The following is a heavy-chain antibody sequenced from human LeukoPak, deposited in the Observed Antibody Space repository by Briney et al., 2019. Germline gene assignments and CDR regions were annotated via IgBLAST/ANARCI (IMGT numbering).Heavy chain of an antibody. Sequence: SVKVSCKASGGTFSSDAINGVRQAPGRGLEWMGGIILIFGAANYAQEFQGRVTITADVSASTVYMELSSLRSDATAVYYCATVYSGSYYFDYWGQGTLVTVSS. V-gene: IGHV1-69*13. CDR2: IILIFGAA. CDR1: GGTFSSDA. J-gene: IGHJ4*02. D-gene: IGHD1-26*01. CDR3: ATVYSGSYYFDY.